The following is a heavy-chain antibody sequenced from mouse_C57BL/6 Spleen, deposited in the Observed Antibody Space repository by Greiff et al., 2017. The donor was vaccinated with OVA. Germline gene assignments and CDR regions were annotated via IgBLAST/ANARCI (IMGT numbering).Heavy chain of an antibody. V-gene: IGHV1-82*01. Sequence: QVQLQHSGPELVKPGASVKISCKASGYAFSSSWMNWVKQRPGTGLEWIGRIYPGDGDTNYNGKFKGKATLTADKSSSTAYMQLSSLTSEDSAVYFCARSPNWAYWGQGTTLTVSS. CDR1: GYAFSSSW. CDR2: IYPGDGDT. CDR3: ARSPNWAY. J-gene: IGHJ2*01. D-gene: IGHD4-1*01.